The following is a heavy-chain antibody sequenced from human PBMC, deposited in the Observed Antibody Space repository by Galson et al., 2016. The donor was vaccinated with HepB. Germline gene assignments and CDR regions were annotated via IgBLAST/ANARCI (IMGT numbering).Heavy chain of an antibody. CDR2: VSYDESYK. V-gene: IGHV3-30*04. Sequence: SLRLSCAASGFTFSSYSMNWVRQAPGKGLEWVAVVSYDESYKYYADSVKGRFIISRDNSKNTLYLEMNSLRAEDTAVFYCARDAAPWYYPDRGLHYGLDVGGRGTTVIVS. CDR3: ARDAAPWYYPDRGLHYGLDV. D-gene: IGHD3-22*01. J-gene: IGHJ6*02. CDR1: GFTFSSYS.